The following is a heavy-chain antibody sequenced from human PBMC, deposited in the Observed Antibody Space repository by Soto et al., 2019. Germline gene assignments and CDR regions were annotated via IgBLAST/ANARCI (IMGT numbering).Heavy chain of an antibody. CDR3: ITTSDAFDL. J-gene: IGHJ3*01. CDR1: GFTFSNSG. Sequence: QVQLVESGGGVVQPGRSLRLSCAASGFTFSNSGMHWVRQAPGKGLEWVTSISYDSSDKYYVDSVKGRFTISRDNSKNTMYLQMNSLRAEDTAMYYCITTSDAFDLWGQGTMVTVSS. D-gene: IGHD2-2*01. CDR2: ISYDSSDK. V-gene: IGHV3-30*03.